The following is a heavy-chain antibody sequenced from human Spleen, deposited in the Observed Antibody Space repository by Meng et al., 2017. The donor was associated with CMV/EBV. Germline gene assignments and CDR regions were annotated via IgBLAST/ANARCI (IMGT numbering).Heavy chain of an antibody. CDR1: EITFSGYA. CDR3: AKHNSRVVIGGGVDY. J-gene: IGHJ4*02. Sequence: SEITFSGYARSWVRQAPGKGLEWVSGLSFGGGDTDYADSVKGRFTISRDNSKNTLYLQMHSLRAEDTAVYYCAKHNSRVVIGGGVDYWGQGTLVTVSS. CDR2: LSFGGGDT. D-gene: IGHD3-3*01. V-gene: IGHV3-23*01.